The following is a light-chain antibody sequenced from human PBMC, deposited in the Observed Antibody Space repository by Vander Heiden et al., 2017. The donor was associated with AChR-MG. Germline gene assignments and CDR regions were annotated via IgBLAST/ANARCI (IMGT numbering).Light chain of an antibody. CDR2: GAS. Sequence: AIRMTQSPSSFSASTGDRVTITCRASQGISSYSAWYQQKPGKAPKLLIYGASTLQSGVPSRFSGSGSGTDFTLTISCLQSEDFATYYCQQYYNYQWTFGQGTKVEIK. CDR1: QGISSY. J-gene: IGKJ1*01. V-gene: IGKV1-8*01. CDR3: QQYYNYQWT.